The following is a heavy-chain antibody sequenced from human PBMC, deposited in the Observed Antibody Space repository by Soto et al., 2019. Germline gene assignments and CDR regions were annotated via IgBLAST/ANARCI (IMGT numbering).Heavy chain of an antibody. CDR3: ARGPSGWFGYDS. V-gene: IGHV3-74*01. CDR2: INSGASTT. Sequence: PGGSLRLSCAASGFTFSSSWMHWVRQAPGKGLVWVSRINSGASTTNYADSVKGRFTISRDNARNTLYLQMDSLTAEDTAVYYCARGPSGWFGYDSWGQGTLVTVSS. CDR1: GFTFSSSW. J-gene: IGHJ4*02. D-gene: IGHD6-19*01.